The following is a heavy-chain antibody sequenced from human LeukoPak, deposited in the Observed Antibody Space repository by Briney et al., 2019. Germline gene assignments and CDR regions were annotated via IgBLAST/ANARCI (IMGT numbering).Heavy chain of an antibody. V-gene: IGHV4-39*07. CDR3: ARDQGGGWYSSSFLDY. CDR2: IYYSGST. J-gene: IGHJ4*02. Sequence: SETLSLTCTVSGGSISSSSYYWGWIRQPPGKGLEWIGSIYYSGSTYYNPSLKSRVTISVDTSKNQFSLKLSSVTAADTAVYYCARDQGGGWYSSSFLDYWGQGTLVTVSS. CDR1: GGSISSSSYY. D-gene: IGHD6-6*01.